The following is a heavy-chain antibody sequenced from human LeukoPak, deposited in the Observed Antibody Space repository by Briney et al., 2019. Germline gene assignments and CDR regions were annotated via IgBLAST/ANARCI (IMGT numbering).Heavy chain of an antibody. Sequence: GGSLRLSCAASGFTFSSNDMHWVRQAPGKGLEWVAVISSDGSTKFYADSVKGRFTISRDNSKNTLYLQMNTLRAEDTAVYYCAKDLSGNYRAYFDYWGQGTLVTVSS. D-gene: IGHD1-26*01. V-gene: IGHV3-30*18. CDR2: ISSDGSTK. J-gene: IGHJ4*02. CDR3: AKDLSGNYRAYFDY. CDR1: GFTFSSND.